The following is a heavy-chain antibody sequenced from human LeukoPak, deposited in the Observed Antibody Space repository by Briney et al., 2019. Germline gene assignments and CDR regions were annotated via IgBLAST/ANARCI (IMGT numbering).Heavy chain of an antibody. Sequence: GGTLRLSCAASGFTFSSYGMSWIRQAPGKGLEWVSAISDSAGSTYYADSVKGRFTISRDNSKNTLYLQMNSLRAEDTAVYYCAKVGMVRYYYYYMDVWGKGTTVTISS. CDR3: AKVGMVRYYYYYMDV. J-gene: IGHJ6*03. D-gene: IGHD3-3*01. V-gene: IGHV3-23*01. CDR1: GFTFSSYG. CDR2: ISDSAGST.